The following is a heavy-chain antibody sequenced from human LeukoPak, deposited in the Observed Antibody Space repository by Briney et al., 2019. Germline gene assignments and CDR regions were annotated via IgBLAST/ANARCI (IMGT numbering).Heavy chain of an antibody. D-gene: IGHD7-27*01. J-gene: IGHJ4*02. CDR1: GYNFATYW. CDR3: ARRLLTADRGGPFDY. CDR2: INPADSDT. Sequence: KDGESLKISCKGSGYNFATYWIGWVRQMPGKGLEWMAIINPADSDTRYNPSFQGQVSQVTISVDESFNTAYLQWTSLKASDTAMYYCARRLLTADRGGPFDYWGQGTLITVSS. V-gene: IGHV5-51*01.